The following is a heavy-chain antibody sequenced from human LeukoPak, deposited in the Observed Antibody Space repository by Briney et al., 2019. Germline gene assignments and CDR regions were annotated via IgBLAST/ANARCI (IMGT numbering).Heavy chain of an antibody. D-gene: IGHD3-10*01. CDR1: GFTFRSYA. J-gene: IGHJ3*02. CDR2: IWYDGSNK. CDR3: ARDRRLLYFGELFHDAFDI. V-gene: IGHV3-33*01. Sequence: PGGSLRLSCAASGFTFRSYAMVWVSQAPGKGLEWVALIWYDGSNKNYADSVKGRFTISKDNSKNTLYLQMNSLRAEDTAVYYCARDRRLLYFGELFHDAFDIWGQGTMVTVSS.